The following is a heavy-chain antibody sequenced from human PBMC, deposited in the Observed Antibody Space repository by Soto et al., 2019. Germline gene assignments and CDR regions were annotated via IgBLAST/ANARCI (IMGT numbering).Heavy chain of an antibody. J-gene: IGHJ4*02. CDR3: ARVADGWEAYYFDY. V-gene: IGHV4-59*01. CDR2: IYYTGSTT. Sequence: SATLSPTCTVSGGSISSYYWSWIRQPPGKGLEWIGYIYYTGSTTKYNPSLKSRVTISVDTSKNQFSLKLSSVTAADTAVYYCARVADGWEAYYFDYWGQGTLVTVS. D-gene: IGHD1-26*01. CDR1: GGSISSYY.